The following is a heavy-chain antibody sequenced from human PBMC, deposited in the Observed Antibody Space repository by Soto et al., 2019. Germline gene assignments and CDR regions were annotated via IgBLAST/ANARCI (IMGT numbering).Heavy chain of an antibody. D-gene: IGHD3-10*01. CDR3: AKDLSDYYGSGSYPLDY. CDR2: ISGSGGST. Sequence: GGSLRLSCAASGFTFSSYAMSWVRQAPGKGLEWVSAISGSGGSTYYADSVKGRFTISRDNSKNTLYLQMNSLRAEDTAVYYCAKDLSDYYGSGSYPLDYWGQGTLVTVS. CDR1: GFTFSSYA. V-gene: IGHV3-23*01. J-gene: IGHJ4*02.